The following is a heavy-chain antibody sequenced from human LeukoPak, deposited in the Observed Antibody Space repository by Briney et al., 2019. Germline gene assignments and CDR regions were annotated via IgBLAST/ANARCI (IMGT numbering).Heavy chain of an antibody. CDR3: ARVPTVTFFDY. V-gene: IGHV4-39*01. CDR2: IYYSRST. CDR1: GGSISSSSYY. D-gene: IGHD4-17*01. J-gene: IGHJ4*02. Sequence: PSETLSLTCTVSGGSISSSSYYWGWSRQPPGKGLEWIGSIYYSRSTYYNPSLKSRVTISVDTSKNQFSLKLSSVTAADTAVYYCARVPTVTFFDYWGQGTLVTVSS.